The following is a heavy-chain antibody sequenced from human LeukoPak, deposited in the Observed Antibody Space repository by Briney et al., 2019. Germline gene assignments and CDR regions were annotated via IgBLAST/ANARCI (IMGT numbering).Heavy chain of an antibody. D-gene: IGHD6-13*01. CDR1: GFTFSSYS. CDR3: ARDGGYSSSLNYYYGMDV. J-gene: IGHJ6*02. Sequence: GGSLRLSCAASGFTFSSYSMNWVRQAPGKGLEWVSYISSSSSTIYYADSVKGRFTISRDNAKNSLYLQMNSLRAEDTAVYYCARDGGYSSSLNYYYGMDVWGQGTSVTVSS. CDR2: ISSSSSTI. V-gene: IGHV3-48*01.